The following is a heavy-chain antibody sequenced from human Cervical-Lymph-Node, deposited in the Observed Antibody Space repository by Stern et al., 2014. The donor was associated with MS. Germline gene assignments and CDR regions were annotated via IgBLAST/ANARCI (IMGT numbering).Heavy chain of an antibody. CDR3: SRLALRYFDG. CDR1: GFTFTSYS. V-gene: IGHV3-21*01. Sequence: EVQLVESGGGLVKPGGSLRLSCAASGFTFTSYSMTWVRQAPGKGLEWVASISSSRSYIYYGDSVNGRFANSRGNAKNSLELQMNSLRAEDTAVYSCSRLALRYFDGWGQGTLVTVSS. J-gene: IGHJ4*02. CDR2: ISSSRSYI. D-gene: IGHD3-9*01.